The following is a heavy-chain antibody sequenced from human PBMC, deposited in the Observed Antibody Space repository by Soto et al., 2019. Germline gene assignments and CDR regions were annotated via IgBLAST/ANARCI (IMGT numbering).Heavy chain of an antibody. CDR3: AKCSSSSKWGYYYGMDV. D-gene: IGHD6-6*01. V-gene: IGHV3-23*01. CDR1: GFTFSSYA. Sequence: GGSLRLSCAASGFTFSSYAMSWVRQAPGKGLEWVSAISGSGGSTYYADSVKGRFTISRDNSKNTLYLQMNSLRAEDTAVYYCAKCSSSSKWGYYYGMDVWGQGTTVTVSS. CDR2: ISGSGGST. J-gene: IGHJ6*02.